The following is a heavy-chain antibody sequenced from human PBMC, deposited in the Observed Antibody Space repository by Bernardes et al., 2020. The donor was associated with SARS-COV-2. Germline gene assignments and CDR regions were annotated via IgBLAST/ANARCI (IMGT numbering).Heavy chain of an antibody. V-gene: IGHV3-33*08. J-gene: IGHJ6*02. Sequence: GSLRLSCAASGFTFSSYGMHWVRQAPGKGLEWVAVIWYDGSNKYYADSVKGRFTISRDNSKNTLYLQMNSLRAEDTAVYYCARDIPSGYSGYDSVVWGQGTTVTVSS. D-gene: IGHD5-12*01. CDR1: GFTFSSYG. CDR3: ARDIPSGYSGYDSVV. CDR2: IWYDGSNK.